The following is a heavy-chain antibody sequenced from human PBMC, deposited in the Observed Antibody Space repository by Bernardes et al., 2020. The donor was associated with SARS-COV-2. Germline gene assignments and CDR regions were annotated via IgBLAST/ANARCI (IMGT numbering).Heavy chain of an antibody. CDR1: GGSISSYH. CDR2: IYDSGKI. J-gene: IGHJ6*02. CDR3: ARISGSEWFRYGLDV. Sequence: SETLSLTCTVSGGSISSYHWSWIRQPPGKGLEWIANIYDSGKIIYSPSLKSRATISADTSMNQFSLKMTSVTAADTAVYYCARISGSEWFRYGLDVWGQGTTVTVSS. D-gene: IGHD3-3*01. V-gene: IGHV4-59*08.